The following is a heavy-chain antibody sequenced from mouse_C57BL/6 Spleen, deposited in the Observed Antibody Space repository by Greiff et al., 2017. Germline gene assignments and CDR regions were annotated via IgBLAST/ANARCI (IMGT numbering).Heavy chain of an antibody. J-gene: IGHJ3*01. CDR3: ARGGHYYGSTAWFAY. D-gene: IGHD1-1*01. CDR2: ILPGSGST. V-gene: IGHV1-9*01. Sequence: QVQLQQSGAELMKPGASVKLSCKATGYTFTGYWIEWVKQRPGHGLEWSGEILPGSGSTNYNEKFKGKATFTADTSSNTAYMQLSSLTTEDSTIYYWARGGHYYGSTAWFAYWGQGTLVTVSA. CDR1: GYTFTGYW.